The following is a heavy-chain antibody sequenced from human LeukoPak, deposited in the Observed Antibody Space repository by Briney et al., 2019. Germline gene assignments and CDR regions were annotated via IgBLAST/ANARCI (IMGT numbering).Heavy chain of an antibody. V-gene: IGHV4-61*02. Sequence: SETLSLTCTVSGGSISSGSYYWSWIRQPAGKGLEWIGRIYTSGSTNYNPSLKSRVTISVDTSKNQFSLKLSSVTAADTAVYYCTRDRSGYFDPWGQGTLVTVSS. CDR3: TRDRSGYFDP. D-gene: IGHD3-3*01. CDR1: GGSISSGSYY. CDR2: IYTSGST. J-gene: IGHJ5*02.